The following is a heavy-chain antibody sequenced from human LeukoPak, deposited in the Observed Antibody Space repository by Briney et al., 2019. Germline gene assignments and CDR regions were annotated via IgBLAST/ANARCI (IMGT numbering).Heavy chain of an antibody. CDR3: ATGRWYGEFAGSGFDD. Sequence: GGSRRLSCFGSGFTFSNYWMTWLRQAPGEGLEWVANVKEDGSVIYYADSVRGRFTISRDNAKNSLYLQMNSLRVEDTAVYYCATGRWYGEFAGSGFDDWGQGILVTVSS. J-gene: IGHJ4*02. CDR1: GFTFSNYW. CDR2: VKEDGSVI. V-gene: IGHV3-7*01. D-gene: IGHD3-10*01.